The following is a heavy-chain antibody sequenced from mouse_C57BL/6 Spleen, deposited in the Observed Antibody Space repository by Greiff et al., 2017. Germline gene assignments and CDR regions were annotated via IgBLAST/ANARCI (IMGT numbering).Heavy chain of an antibody. V-gene: IGHV1-61*01. CDR2: IYPSDSET. Sequence: QVQLQQPGAELVRPGSSVKLSCKASGYTFTSYWMDWVKQRPGQGLEWIGNIYPSDSETHYNQKFKDKATLTVDKSSSTAYMQLSSLTSEDSAVYYGAKGGVGRMDYWGQGTSVTVSS. CDR1: GYTFTSYW. J-gene: IGHJ4*01. CDR3: AKGGVGRMDY. D-gene: IGHD4-1*01.